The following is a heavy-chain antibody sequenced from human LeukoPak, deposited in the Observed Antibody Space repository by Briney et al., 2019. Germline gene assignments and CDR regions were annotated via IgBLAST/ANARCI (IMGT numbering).Heavy chain of an antibody. D-gene: IGHD3-3*01. CDR3: ARVSIFGVVGY. CDR1: GGSFSGYY. Sequence: SETLSLTCAVYGGSFSGYYWSWIRQPPGKGLEWIGEINHSGSTNYNPSLKSRVTISVDTSKNQFSLKLSSVTTADTAVYYCARVSIFGVVGYWGQGTLVTVSS. J-gene: IGHJ4*02. CDR2: INHSGST. V-gene: IGHV4-34*01.